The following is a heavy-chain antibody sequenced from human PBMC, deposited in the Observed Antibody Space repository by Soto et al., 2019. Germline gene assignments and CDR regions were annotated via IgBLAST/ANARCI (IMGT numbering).Heavy chain of an antibody. Sequence: GGSLRLSCAASGFTFSSYAMSWVRQAPGKGLEWVSAISGSGGSTYYADSVKGRFTISRDNSKNTLYLQMNSLRAEDTAVYYCAKDRHSGHRIVVVVAATPQLFDPWGQGTLVTVSS. D-gene: IGHD2-15*01. CDR1: GFTFSSYA. CDR2: ISGSGGST. J-gene: IGHJ5*02. CDR3: AKDRHSGHRIVVVVAATPQLFDP. V-gene: IGHV3-23*01.